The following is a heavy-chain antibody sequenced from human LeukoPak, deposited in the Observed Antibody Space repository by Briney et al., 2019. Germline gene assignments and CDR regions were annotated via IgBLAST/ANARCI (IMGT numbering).Heavy chain of an antibody. CDR2: IQAKAYGGAT. V-gene: IGHV3-49*04. Sequence: PGRSLRLSCSTSGFTFGDYAMSWVRQAPGKGLEWVGFIQAKAYGGATKYAASVNGRFIISRDDSQSIANLQMNDLKTEDTAVYYCTRAPHPRCSSSGCYLDYWGQGTLVTVSS. D-gene: IGHD2-2*01. CDR3: TRAPHPRCSSSGCYLDY. CDR1: GFTFGDYA. J-gene: IGHJ4*02.